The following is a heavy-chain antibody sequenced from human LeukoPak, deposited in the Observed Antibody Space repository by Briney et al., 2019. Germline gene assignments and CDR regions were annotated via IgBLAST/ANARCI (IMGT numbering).Heavy chain of an antibody. Sequence: SETLSLTCTISGGSITAIPYYWGWIRQPPGKGLEWIGSVYYPGSPYYSPSLKTRVTISVDTPKNQFSLKLSSVTAADTAVYFCARSHFYGSGVDSWGQGTLVTVSS. D-gene: IGHD3-10*01. V-gene: IGHV4-39*01. CDR2: VYYPGSP. CDR1: GGSITAIPYY. CDR3: ARSHFYGSGVDS. J-gene: IGHJ5*01.